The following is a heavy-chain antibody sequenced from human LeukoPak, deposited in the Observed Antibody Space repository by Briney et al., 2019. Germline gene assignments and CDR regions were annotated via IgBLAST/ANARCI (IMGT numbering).Heavy chain of an antibody. CDR3: VQQGGRDTYGRNWYLGL. Sequence: PGGSLRLSCAASGFTSGLTFSYYGMHWVRQAPGKGLEWVTFIRDDGSKKYYADSVKGRFTISRDNSNNTLYLQMNSLRPDDTALYSCVQQGGRDTYGRNWYLGLWGRGTLVTVSS. CDR2: IRDDGSKK. D-gene: IGHD2-8*01. V-gene: IGHV3-30*02. CDR1: GFTSGLTFSYYG. J-gene: IGHJ2*01.